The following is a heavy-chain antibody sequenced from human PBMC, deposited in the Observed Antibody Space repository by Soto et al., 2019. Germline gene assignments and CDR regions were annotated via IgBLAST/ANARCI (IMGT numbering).Heavy chain of an antibody. V-gene: IGHV4-59*01. CDR1: GGSISSYY. CDR2: IYYSGST. Sequence: QVQLQESGPGLVKPSETLSLTCTVSGGSISSYYWSWIRQPPGKGLEWIGYIYYSGSTNYNPSLKSRVTISVDTYKNQFSLKLSSVTAADTAVYYCARDQSVHGDRDAFDIWGQGTMVTVSS. CDR3: ARDQSVHGDRDAFDI. D-gene: IGHD4-17*01. J-gene: IGHJ3*02.